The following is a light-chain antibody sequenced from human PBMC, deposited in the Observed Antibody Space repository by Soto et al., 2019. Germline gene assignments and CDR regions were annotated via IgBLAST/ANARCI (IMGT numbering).Light chain of an antibody. J-gene: IGKJ1*01. CDR1: QSVGTN. CDR3: QQYGTSPRT. Sequence: DIVMTQSPGTLSVSPGERATLSCRASQSVGTNLAWYQQRPGQAPRLLVYGASTRASGIPPRFSGSESGTDFTLTISRLEPEDFAVYYCQQYGTSPRTFGQGTKVDIK. V-gene: IGKV3-15*01. CDR2: GAS.